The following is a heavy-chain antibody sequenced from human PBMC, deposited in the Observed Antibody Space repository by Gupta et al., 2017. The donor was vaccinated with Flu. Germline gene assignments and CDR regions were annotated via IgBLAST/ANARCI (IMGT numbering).Heavy chain of an antibody. J-gene: IGHJ4*02. CDR2: IKDKPNGYTT. V-gene: IGHV3-72*01. D-gene: IGHD1-7*01. CDR3: ARAPAYGNYLDY. Sequence: DHYMDWVRQAPGKGLEWVGLIKDKPNGYTTEYAASVKGRFTISRDDSKNSLYLQMNSLRTEDTAVYYCARAPAYGNYLDYWGQGTLVTVSS. CDR1: DHY.